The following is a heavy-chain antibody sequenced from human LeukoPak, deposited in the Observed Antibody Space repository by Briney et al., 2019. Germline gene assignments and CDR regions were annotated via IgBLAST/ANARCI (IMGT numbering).Heavy chain of an antibody. J-gene: IGHJ4*02. CDR1: GFTFSSYA. Sequence: PGGSLRLSCSASGFTFSSYAMHWVRQAPGKGLEYVSATSSNGGSTYYADSVKGRFTISRDNSKNTLYLQMSSLRAEDTAVYYCVKGCSSTSCYFDSWGQGTLVIVSS. D-gene: IGHD2-2*01. V-gene: IGHV3-64D*06. CDR2: TSSNGGST. CDR3: VKGCSSTSCYFDS.